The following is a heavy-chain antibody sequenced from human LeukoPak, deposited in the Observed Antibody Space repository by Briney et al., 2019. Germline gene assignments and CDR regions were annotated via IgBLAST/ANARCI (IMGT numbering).Heavy chain of an antibody. Sequence: GESLRISCEGSGYSFTTYWIGWVRQMPGKGLEWMGIIYPGDSDTRYSPSFQGQVTISADKSITTAYLQWSSLRASDTAIYYCARRDGYVYYFDFWGQGTLVTVSS. J-gene: IGHJ4*02. D-gene: IGHD5-18*01. CDR1: GYSFTTYW. CDR3: ARRDGYVYYFDF. V-gene: IGHV5-51*01. CDR2: IYPGDSDT.